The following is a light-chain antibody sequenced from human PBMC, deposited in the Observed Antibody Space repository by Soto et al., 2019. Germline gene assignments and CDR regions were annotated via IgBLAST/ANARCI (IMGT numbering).Light chain of an antibody. CDR1: SSDVGGYNY. J-gene: IGLJ1*01. Sequence: LTQPASVSGYPGQSITISCTGRSSDVGGYNYVSWYQQHPGKAPKFMIYEVSRRPSGVSNRFSGSKSGNTASLTVSGLQAEDEADYYCSSYTTSNTLYVFGTGTKVT. CDR3: SSYTTSNTLYV. V-gene: IGLV2-14*01. CDR2: EVS.